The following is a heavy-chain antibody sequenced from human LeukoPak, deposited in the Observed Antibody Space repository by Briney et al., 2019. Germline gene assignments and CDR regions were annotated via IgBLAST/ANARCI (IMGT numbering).Heavy chain of an antibody. CDR1: GGSFSGYY. V-gene: IGHV4-34*01. J-gene: IGHJ4*02. D-gene: IGHD3-3*01. CDR3: ARAWTIFGVNNLDY. CDR2: INHSGST. Sequence: SETLSLTCAVYGGSFSGYYRSWIRQPPGKGLEWIGEINHSGSTNYNPSLKSRVTISVDTSKNQFSLELSSVTAADTAVYYCARAWTIFGVNNLDYWGQGTLVTVSS.